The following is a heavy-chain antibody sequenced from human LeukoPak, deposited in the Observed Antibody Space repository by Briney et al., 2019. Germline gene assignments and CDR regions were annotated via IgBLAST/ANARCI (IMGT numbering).Heavy chain of an antibody. D-gene: IGHD4-23*01. CDR3: ARAPPVTPYFDY. Sequence: PGGSLRLSCAASGFTVSSNYMSWVRQAPGKGLEWVSVIYSGGSTYYADSVKGRFTISRDNSKNTLYLQMNSLRAEDTAVYYCARAPPVTPYFDYWGQGTLVTVSS. V-gene: IGHV3-66*02. CDR1: GFTVSSNY. J-gene: IGHJ4*02. CDR2: IYSGGST.